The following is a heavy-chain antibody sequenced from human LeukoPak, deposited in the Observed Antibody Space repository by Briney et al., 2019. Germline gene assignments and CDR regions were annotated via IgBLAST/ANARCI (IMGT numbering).Heavy chain of an antibody. CDR1: GFTFTSYA. J-gene: IGHJ4*02. D-gene: IGHD2-2*01. Sequence: PGGSLRLPCAASGFTFTSYAMSWVRQAPGKGLEWVSTISDSGGSTYYADSVKGRFTISRDNSKNTLYLQMNSLRAEDTAVYYCAKPIVVVPAAIGFDYWGQGTLVTVSS. V-gene: IGHV3-23*01. CDR3: AKPIVVVPAAIGFDY. CDR2: ISDSGGST.